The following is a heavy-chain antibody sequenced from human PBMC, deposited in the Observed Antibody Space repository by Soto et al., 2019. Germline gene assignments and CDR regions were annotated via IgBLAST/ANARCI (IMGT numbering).Heavy chain of an antibody. CDR1: GFTFEDYP. CDR2: IRRKADGGTT. D-gene: IGHD1-26*01. CDR3: TRWMGSFSDY. J-gene: IGHJ4*02. V-gene: IGHV3-49*03. Sequence: GGSLRLSCTTSGFTFEDYPMSWFRQAPGKGLEWVGFIRRKADGGTTEYAASVNGRLTASRDDSKSIAYLQLDSLSTEDTAVYYCTRWMGSFSDYWGQGT.